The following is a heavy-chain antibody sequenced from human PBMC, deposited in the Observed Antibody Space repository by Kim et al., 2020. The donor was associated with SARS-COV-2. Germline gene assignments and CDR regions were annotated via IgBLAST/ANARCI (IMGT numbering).Heavy chain of an antibody. D-gene: IGHD4-17*01. CDR1: GFPFSNYD. V-gene: IGHV3-48*04. CDR2: ISSSSSAI. J-gene: IGHJ4*02. Sequence: GGSLRLSCAASGFPFSNYDMNWVRQAPGKGLEWVSYISSSSSAIHYADSVKGRFTVSRDNAKNSLYLHINSLRAEDTAVYYCARDPYGDPRVYWGQGTL. CDR3: ARDPYGDPRVY.